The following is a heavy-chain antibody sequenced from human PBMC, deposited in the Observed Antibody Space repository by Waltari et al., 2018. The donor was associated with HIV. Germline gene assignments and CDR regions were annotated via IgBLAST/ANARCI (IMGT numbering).Heavy chain of an antibody. J-gene: IGHJ4*02. V-gene: IGHV3-7*04. D-gene: IGHD3-10*01. Sequence: EVQLVESGGGLVQPGGSLRLSCAASGFTFSSYWMSWVRQAPGKGLEGGANIKQDGSEKYYVDSVKGRFTIARDNAKNSLYLQMNSLRAEDTAVYYCARVFVRFGELWEFDYWGQGTLVTVSS. CDR1: GFTFSSYW. CDR3: ARVFVRFGELWEFDY. CDR2: IKQDGSEK.